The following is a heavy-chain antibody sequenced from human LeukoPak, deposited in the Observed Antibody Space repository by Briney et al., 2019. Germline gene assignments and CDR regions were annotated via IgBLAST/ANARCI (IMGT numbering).Heavy chain of an antibody. CDR3: ARAVAARSFYFDY. J-gene: IGHJ4*02. Sequence: WGSLRLSSGASEFTFSTYWMSWLRQAPGKGLEWVANINQDGSERYLVDSVKGRFTISRDNAKNSLYLRMNSLRAEDTAVYYCARAVAARSFYFDYWGQGTLVTVSS. CDR1: EFTFSTYW. V-gene: IGHV3-7*01. D-gene: IGHD4-23*01. CDR2: INQDGSER.